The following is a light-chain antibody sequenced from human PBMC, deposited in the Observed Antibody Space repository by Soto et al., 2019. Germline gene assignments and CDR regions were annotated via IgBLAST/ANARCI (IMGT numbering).Light chain of an antibody. CDR2: EVS. CDR3: SSYTSSSTRYYV. V-gene: IGLV2-14*01. CDR1: SSDVGNCNY. Sequence: QSALTQPASVSGSPGQSITISCTGASSDVGNCNYVSWYQQHPGKAPKLMIYEVSNRPSGVSNRFSGSKSGNTASLTISGLQAEDEADYYCSSYTSSSTRYYVFGTGTKLTVL. J-gene: IGLJ1*01.